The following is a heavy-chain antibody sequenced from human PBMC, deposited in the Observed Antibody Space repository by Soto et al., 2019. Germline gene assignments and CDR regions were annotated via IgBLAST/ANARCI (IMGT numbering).Heavy chain of an antibody. CDR2: INQDGGEK. CDR1: GFRFSTYW. CDR3: ARARMRYTTIKTGDFDS. Sequence: GGSLRLSCAASGFRFSTYWMSWVRQAPGKGLEWVANINQDGGEKYYVDSAVGRFTISRDNAKNSLYLQMNSLRPEDTALYYCARARMRYTTIKTGDFDSWGQGTVVTVSS. D-gene: IGHD7-27*01. J-gene: IGHJ4*02. V-gene: IGHV3-7*04.